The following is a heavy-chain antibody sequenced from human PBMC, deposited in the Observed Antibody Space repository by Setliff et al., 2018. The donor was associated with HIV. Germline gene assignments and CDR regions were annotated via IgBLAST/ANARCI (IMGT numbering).Heavy chain of an antibody. V-gene: IGHV1-46*01. D-gene: IGHD6-19*01. CDR3: ARNQGDSSGWYAGDY. CDR1: GHTFTSYP. J-gene: IGHJ4*02. Sequence: GASVKVSCKASGHTFTSYPMHWVRQAPGQGLEWMGVINTSGGSAGYAEKFRGRVTMTRDTSTSTVYMDLRNLRSEDTAVYYCARNQGDSSGWYAGDYWGQGTLVTVSS. CDR2: INTSGGSA.